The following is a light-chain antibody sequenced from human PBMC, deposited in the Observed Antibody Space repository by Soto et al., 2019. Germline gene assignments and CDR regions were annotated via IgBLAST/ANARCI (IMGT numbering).Light chain of an antibody. CDR3: SSYTGSTTLHYV. J-gene: IGLJ1*01. CDR2: DVS. Sequence: QSALTQPASVSGSPGQSITISCTGTSSDVGGYNYVSWYQQHPGKDPKLLIYDVSNRPSGASNRFSGSKSGNTASLTISGLQAEDEADYYCSSYTGSTTLHYVFGTGTKLTVL. V-gene: IGLV2-14*01. CDR1: SSDVGGYNY.